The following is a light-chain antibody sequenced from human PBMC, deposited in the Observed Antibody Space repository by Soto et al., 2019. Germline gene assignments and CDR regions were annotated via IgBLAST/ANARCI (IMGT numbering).Light chain of an antibody. CDR3: QQLNSYPIT. V-gene: IGKV1-9*01. Sequence: DIQLTQSPSFLSASVGDRVTITCRASQGLSSDLAWYQQKPGRAPKLLIYAASTWQSGVPSRFSCSGSGTEFTLTISSLQPEDFATYYCQQLNSYPITFGQGTRLEIK. J-gene: IGKJ5*01. CDR2: AAS. CDR1: QGLSSD.